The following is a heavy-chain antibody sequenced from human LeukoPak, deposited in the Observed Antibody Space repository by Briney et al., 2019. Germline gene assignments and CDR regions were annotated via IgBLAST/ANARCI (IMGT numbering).Heavy chain of an antibody. J-gene: IGHJ5*02. Sequence: GGSLRLSCAASGFTFSSYAMSWVRQAPGKGLEWVSDISGRGHSTNYTDSVKGRFTISRDNSKNTLYLQMSSLRAEDTALYYCAKRFCSSFSCNWFDPWGQGTLVTVSS. CDR1: GFTFSSYA. CDR3: AKRFCSSFSCNWFDP. CDR2: ISGRGHST. D-gene: IGHD2-2*01. V-gene: IGHV3-23*01.